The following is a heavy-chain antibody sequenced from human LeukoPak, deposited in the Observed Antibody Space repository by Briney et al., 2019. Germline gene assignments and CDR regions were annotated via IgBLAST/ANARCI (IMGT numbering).Heavy chain of an antibody. CDR3: ASQRRSVTIFGVARDPFW. D-gene: IGHD3-3*01. Sequence: SETLSLTCTVSGGSISSSSYYWGWIRQPPGKGLEWIGSIYYSGSTYYNPSLKSRVTISVDTSKNQFSLKLSSVTAADTAVYYCASQRRSVTIFGVARDPFWWGQGTLVTVSS. CDR1: GGSISSSSYY. CDR2: IYYSGST. J-gene: IGHJ4*02. V-gene: IGHV4-39*01.